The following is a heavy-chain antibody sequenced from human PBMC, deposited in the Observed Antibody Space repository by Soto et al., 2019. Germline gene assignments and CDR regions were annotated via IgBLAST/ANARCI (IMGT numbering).Heavy chain of an antibody. CDR1: GFSLSVRGVA. V-gene: IGHV2-5*02. D-gene: IGHD2-8*01. CDR3: AYRSSTYDLAS. Sequence: QITLKESGPTLVKPTQTLTLTCTFSGFSLSVRGVAVGWLRQPPGKALEWLALIYWDDDKRYSPSLKSRLTXSXXTSKNQVVLTVANMDPVDTATYYWAYRSSTYDLASWGQGTLVTVSS. CDR2: IYWDDDK. J-gene: IGHJ4*02.